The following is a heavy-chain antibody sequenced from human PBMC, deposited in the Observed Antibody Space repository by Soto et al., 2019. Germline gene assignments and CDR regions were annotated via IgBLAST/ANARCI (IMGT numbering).Heavy chain of an antibody. D-gene: IGHD2-15*01. CDR1: GYTFTSYG. CDR2: ISAYNGNR. CDR3: AKDGGREGYFGNWFDP. J-gene: IGHJ5*02. Sequence: ASVKVSCKAFGYTFTSYGISWVRQAPGQGLEWMGWISAYNGNRNYAQKLQGRVTMTTDTSTSTAYMELRSLRSDDTAVYYCAKDGGREGYFGNWFDPWGQGTLVTVSS. V-gene: IGHV1-18*01.